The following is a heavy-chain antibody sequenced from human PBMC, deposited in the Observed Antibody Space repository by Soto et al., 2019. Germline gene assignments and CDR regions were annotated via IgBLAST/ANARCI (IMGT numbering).Heavy chain of an antibody. J-gene: IGHJ6*02. Sequence: LSLTCAVYGGSFSGYYWSWIRQPPGKGLEWIGEINHSGSTNYNPSLKSRVTISVDTSKNQFSLKLSSVTAADTAVYYCARGRRSDYYGMDVWGQGTTVTVSS. CDR3: ARGRRSDYYGMDV. CDR1: GGSFSGYY. CDR2: INHSGST. V-gene: IGHV4-34*01.